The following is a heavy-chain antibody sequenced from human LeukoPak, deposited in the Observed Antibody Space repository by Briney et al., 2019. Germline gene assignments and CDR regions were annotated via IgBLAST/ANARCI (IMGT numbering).Heavy chain of an antibody. Sequence: GSLRLSCVASGLTFSTTSMNWVRQAPGKGLEWVSYISGSGSTIYYTDSVKGRFTISRDNARNSVYLQMNSLRDEDTGVYFCARGGGNAEYWGQGTLVTVSS. CDR3: ARGGGNAEY. CDR1: GLTFSTTS. V-gene: IGHV3-48*02. J-gene: IGHJ4*02. D-gene: IGHD3-16*01. CDR2: ISGSGSTI.